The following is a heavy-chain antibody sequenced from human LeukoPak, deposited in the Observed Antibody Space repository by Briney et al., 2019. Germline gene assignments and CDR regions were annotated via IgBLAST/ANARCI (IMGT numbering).Heavy chain of an antibody. CDR3: ARIFRVATMDV. CDR2: INTNTGNP. CDR1: GYTFTSYA. J-gene: IGHJ6*04. D-gene: IGHD5-12*01. V-gene: IGHV7-4-1*02. Sequence: ASVKVSCKASGYTFTSYAMNWGRQAPGQGLEWMGWINTNTGNPKYAQGFKGRVVFSLDASISTAYLQMSRLRAEDTAVYYCARIFRVATMDVWGKGTTVTVSS.